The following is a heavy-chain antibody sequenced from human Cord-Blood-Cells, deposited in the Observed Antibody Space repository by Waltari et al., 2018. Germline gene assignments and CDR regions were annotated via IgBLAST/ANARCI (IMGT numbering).Heavy chain of an antibody. CDR1: GFSLSTSGVG. CDR2: IYWNADK. CDR3: AHSRAAAGTNHLDY. V-gene: IGHV2-5*01. D-gene: IGHD6-13*01. J-gene: IGHJ4*02. Sequence: QITLKESGPTLVKPTQTLTLTCTFSGFSLSTSGVGVGWIRQPPGKALEWLALIYWNADKRYSPHLKGRLTITKDTSKNQVVLTMTNMDPVDTATYYCAHSRAAAGTNHLDYWGQGTLVTVSS.